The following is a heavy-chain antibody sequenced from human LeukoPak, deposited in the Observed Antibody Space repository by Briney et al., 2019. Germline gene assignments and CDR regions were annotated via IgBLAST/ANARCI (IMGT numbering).Heavy chain of an antibody. CDR2: ISGSGLST. D-gene: IGHD3-9*01. CDR1: GFTFSSYS. J-gene: IGHJ4*02. CDR3: AKGRYDILTGYYGLIDY. Sequence: PGGSLRLSCRTSGFTFSSYSMNWVRQAPGKGLEWVSAISGSGLSTYYADSVKGRFTISRDNSKNTLYLQMNSLRAEDTAVYYCAKGRYDILTGYYGLIDYWGQGTLVTVSS. V-gene: IGHV3-23*01.